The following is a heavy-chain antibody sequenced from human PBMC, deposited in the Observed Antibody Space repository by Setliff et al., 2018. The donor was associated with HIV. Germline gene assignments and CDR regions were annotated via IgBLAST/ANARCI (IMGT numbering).Heavy chain of an antibody. Sequence: ASVKVSCKVSGHTLTELSMHWVRQAPGKGLEWMGWINPNSGGTNYAQKFQGRVTMTRDTSISTAYMELSRLRSDDTAVYYCAIPHYYESSTPPYWWGQGTLVTVSS. J-gene: IGHJ4*02. D-gene: IGHD3-22*01. CDR3: AIPHYYESSTPPYW. CDR2: INPNSGGT. CDR1: GHTLTELS. V-gene: IGHV1-2*02.